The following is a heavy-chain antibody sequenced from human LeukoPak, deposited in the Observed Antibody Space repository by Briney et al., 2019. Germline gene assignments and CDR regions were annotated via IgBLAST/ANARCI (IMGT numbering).Heavy chain of an antibody. J-gene: IGHJ5*02. Sequence: GESLRLSCAASGFTFSSYAMSWVRQAPGKGLEWVSAISGSGGSTYYADSVKGRFTISRDNSKNTLYLQMNSLRAEDTAVYYCAKGPYGSGWPGGGFDPWGQGTLVTVSS. CDR1: GFTFSSYA. CDR2: ISGSGGST. CDR3: AKGPYGSGWPGGGFDP. D-gene: IGHD6-19*01. V-gene: IGHV3-23*01.